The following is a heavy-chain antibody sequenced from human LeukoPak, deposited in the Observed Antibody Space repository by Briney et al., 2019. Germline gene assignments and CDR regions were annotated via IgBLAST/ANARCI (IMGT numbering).Heavy chain of an antibody. V-gene: IGHV4-59*11. CDR3: AGGVDYYDSSGP. J-gene: IGHJ5*02. CDR1: GGSISSHY. CDR2: IHYSGST. Sequence: SETLSLTCSVSGGSISSHYWSWIRQPPGKGLEWIGYIHYSGSTNYNPSLKSRVSISVDTSKNQFSLKLSSVTAADTAVYYCAGGVDYYDSSGPWGQGTLVTVSS. D-gene: IGHD3-22*01.